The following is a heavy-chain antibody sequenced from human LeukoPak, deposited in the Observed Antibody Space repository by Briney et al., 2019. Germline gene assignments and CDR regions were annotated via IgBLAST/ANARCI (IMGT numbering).Heavy chain of an antibody. V-gene: IGHV3-21*05. D-gene: IGHD3-16*02. CDR2: MSSDSSFI. CDR3: ARGTMITFGGVIVIPDAFDI. Sequence: GGSLRLSCVASGFTFRSYAMNWVRQAPGKGLEWVSYMSSDSSFINYADSVKGRFTISRDNAKNSLFLQMDSPRADDTAVYYCARGTMITFGGVIVIPDAFDIWGQGTMVTVSS. J-gene: IGHJ3*02. CDR1: GFTFRSYA.